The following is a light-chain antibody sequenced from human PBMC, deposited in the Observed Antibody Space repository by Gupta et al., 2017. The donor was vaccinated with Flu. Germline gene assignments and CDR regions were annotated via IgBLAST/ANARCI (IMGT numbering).Light chain of an antibody. V-gene: IGLV3-19*01. Sequence: SSELTQDPAVSVALGQTVRITCQGDSLRNSYASWYQQKPGQDPVLVIYANNIRPSGLPDRFSCDSSSDNESSIIHXAXEEDDAXYYWYCRHNNANQHWGFGGGTKLTVL. CDR3: YCRHNNANQHWG. CDR2: ANN. J-gene: IGLJ3*02. CDR1: SLRNSY.